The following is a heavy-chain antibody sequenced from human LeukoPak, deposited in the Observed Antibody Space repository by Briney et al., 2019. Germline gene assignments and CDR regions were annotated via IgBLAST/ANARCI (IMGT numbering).Heavy chain of an antibody. Sequence: PSETLSLTCTVSGGSISSYYWSWIRQPPGKGLEWIGYIYTSGSTNYNPSLKSRVTISVDTSKNQFSLKLSSVTAADTAVYYCARGRGKDYYGSGSYDRANWFDPWGQGTLVTVSS. CDR2: IYTSGST. CDR3: ARGRGKDYYGSGSYDRANWFDP. D-gene: IGHD3-10*01. J-gene: IGHJ5*02. V-gene: IGHV4-4*09. CDR1: GGSISSYY.